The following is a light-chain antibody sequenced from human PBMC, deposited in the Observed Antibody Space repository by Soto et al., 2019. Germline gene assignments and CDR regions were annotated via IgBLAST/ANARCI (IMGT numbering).Light chain of an antibody. CDR3: QQYNSDPLT. V-gene: IGKV1-16*02. CDR2: AAS. Sequence: DIQMTQSPSSLSASVGDRVTITCRASQGINNYVAWFQQKPGKAPKSLIYAASSLQSGAPSKFSGSGSGTYFTLTISRLQPEDSATYYCQQYNSDPLTFGGGTRVEI. CDR1: QGINNY. J-gene: IGKJ4*01.